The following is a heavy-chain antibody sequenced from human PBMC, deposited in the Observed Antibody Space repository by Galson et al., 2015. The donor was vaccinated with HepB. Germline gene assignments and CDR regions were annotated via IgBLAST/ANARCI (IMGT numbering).Heavy chain of an antibody. CDR3: VRRSNTWAFDA. CDR1: GFMFDGYT. Sequence: SLRLSCAASGFMFDGYTTNWVRQAPGKGLEWVSSISTSSNYMYYSDSVKGRFTISRDNARNSLYLQMNSLRAENSAVYYCVRRSNTWAFDAWGQGTLIIVSS. CDR2: ISTSSNYM. D-gene: IGHD2-2*02. J-gene: IGHJ5*02. V-gene: IGHV3-21*01.